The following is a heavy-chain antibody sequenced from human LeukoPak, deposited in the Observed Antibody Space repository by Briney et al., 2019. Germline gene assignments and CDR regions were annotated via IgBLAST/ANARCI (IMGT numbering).Heavy chain of an antibody. V-gene: IGHV5-51*01. CDR2: IYPGDSDT. D-gene: IGHD1-26*01. Sequence: GESLKISCKGSGYSFTSYWIGWVRQMPGKGLEWMGIIYPGDSDTRYSPSFQGQVTISADKSISTAYLQWSSLKASDTAMYYCARHRDSGSYLDAFDIWGQGTMVTVSS. J-gene: IGHJ3*02. CDR3: ARHRDSGSYLDAFDI. CDR1: GYSFTSYW.